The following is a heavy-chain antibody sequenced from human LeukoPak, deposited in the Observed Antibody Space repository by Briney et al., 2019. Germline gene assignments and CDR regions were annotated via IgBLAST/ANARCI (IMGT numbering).Heavy chain of an antibody. D-gene: IGHD1-26*01. Sequence: SETLSLTCTVSGGSISSYSWSWIRQPPGKGLEWIGYIYYSGSTNYNPSLKSRVTISVDTSKNQFSLKLSSVTAADTAVYYCARIVGAITHFDYWGQGTLVTVSS. CDR3: ARIVGAITHFDY. CDR2: IYYSGST. J-gene: IGHJ4*02. CDR1: GGSISSYS. V-gene: IGHV4-59*01.